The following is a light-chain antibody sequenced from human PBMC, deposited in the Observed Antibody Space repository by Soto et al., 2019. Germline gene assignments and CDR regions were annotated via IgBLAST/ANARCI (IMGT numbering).Light chain of an antibody. Sequence: EKVMTQAPATLSASPGERATLSCRACQSVRSNLAWYQQKPGQAPRLLIYGASTRATGIPARFSGSGSGTEFTLSIGSLQSEDFAVYYCQQRSDWPPITFGQGTRLEI. CDR1: QSVRSN. CDR2: GAS. J-gene: IGKJ5*01. CDR3: QQRSDWPPIT. V-gene: IGKV3-15*01.